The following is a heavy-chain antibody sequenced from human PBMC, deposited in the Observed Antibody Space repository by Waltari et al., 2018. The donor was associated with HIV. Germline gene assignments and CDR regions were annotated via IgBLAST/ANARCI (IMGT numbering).Heavy chain of an antibody. CDR1: GGSFSGYY. CDR2: INQSGST. V-gene: IGHV4-34*01. D-gene: IGHD6-19*01. CDR3: ARRVAVAGTPNWFDP. Sequence: QVQLQQWGAGLLKPSETLSLTCAVYGGSFSGYYWCWIRQPRGKGLEWVGEINQSGSTNYHPSLKRRVTISVDTSKNQFALKLSSVTAADTAVYYCARRVAVAGTPNWFDPWGQGTLVTVSS. J-gene: IGHJ5*02.